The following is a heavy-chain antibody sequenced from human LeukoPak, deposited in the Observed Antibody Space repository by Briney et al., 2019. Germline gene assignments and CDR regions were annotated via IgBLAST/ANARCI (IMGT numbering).Heavy chain of an antibody. CDR1: GGSINSYY. V-gene: IGHV4-59*12. D-gene: IGHD5-18*01. CDR3: ARSDGYGLVGI. J-gene: IGHJ3*02. Sequence: SETLSLTCTVSGGSINSYYWSWIRQPPGKGLECIGYIHYTGSTNYNPSLKSRVTISVDTSKNHFSLTLSSVTAADTAVYYCARSDGYGLVGIWGQGTMVTVSS. CDR2: IHYTGST.